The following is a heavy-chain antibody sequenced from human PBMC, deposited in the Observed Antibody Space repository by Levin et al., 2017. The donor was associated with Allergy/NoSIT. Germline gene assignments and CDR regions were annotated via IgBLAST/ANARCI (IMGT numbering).Heavy chain of an antibody. CDR1: GGSISSGDYY. CDR3: ARDHRLSHAAAGIDY. D-gene: IGHD6-13*01. J-gene: IGHJ4*02. Sequence: SQTLSLTCTVSGGSISSGDYYWSWIRQPPGKGLEWIGYIYYSGSTYYNPSLKSRVTISVDTSKNQFSLKLSSVTAADTAVYYCARDHRLSHAAAGIDYWGQGTLVTVSS. CDR2: IYYSGST. V-gene: IGHV4-30-4*01.